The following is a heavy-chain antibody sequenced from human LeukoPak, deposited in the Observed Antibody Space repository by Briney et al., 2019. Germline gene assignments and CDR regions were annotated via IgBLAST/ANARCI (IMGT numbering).Heavy chain of an antibody. J-gene: IGHJ2*01. CDR3: ASDVKDGWYFDL. CDR2: IHYSGST. Sequence: KPSETLSLTCTVSGGSISSYYWSWIRQPPGKGLEWLGYIHYSGSTTYNASLESRVTISVDTAKNQFSLKLSSVTAADTAIYYCASDVKDGWYFDLWGRGALVTVSS. CDR1: GGSISSYY. V-gene: IGHV4-59*01.